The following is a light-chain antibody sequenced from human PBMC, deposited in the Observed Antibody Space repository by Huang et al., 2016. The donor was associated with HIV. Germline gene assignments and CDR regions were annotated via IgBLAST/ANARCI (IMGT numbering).Light chain of an antibody. Sequence: IILTHSPGTLSLSPGERATLSCKASLNVGSSYLAWYQQKPGQVPRLRIYGASSRASGMPDRVSGGGSGTDFNLTSSRLEPYDFAMYYCQQYGDPLTFGGGTKVEIK. CDR1: LNVGSSY. V-gene: IGKV3-20*01. CDR2: GAS. CDR3: QQYGDPLT. J-gene: IGKJ4*01.